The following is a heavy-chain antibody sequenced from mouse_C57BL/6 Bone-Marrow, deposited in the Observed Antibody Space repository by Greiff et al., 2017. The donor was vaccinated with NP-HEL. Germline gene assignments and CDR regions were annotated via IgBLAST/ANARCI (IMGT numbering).Heavy chain of an antibody. CDR3: ARRGAGKRSEDY. D-gene: IGHD3-3*01. V-gene: IGHV1-81*01. CDR2: IYPRSGNT. Sequence: VKLMESGAELARPGASVKLSCKASGYTFTSYGISWVKQRTGQGLEWIGEIYPRSGNTYYNEKFKGKATLTADKSSSTAYMELRSLTSEDSAVYFWARRGAGKRSEDYWGQGTTLTVSS. J-gene: IGHJ2*01. CDR1: GYTFTSYG.